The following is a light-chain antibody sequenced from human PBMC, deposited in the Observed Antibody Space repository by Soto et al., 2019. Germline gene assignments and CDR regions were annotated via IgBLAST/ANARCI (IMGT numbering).Light chain of an antibody. Sequence: QSVLTQPASVSGSPRQSITISCTGTSSDIGVYDFVSWYQQHPGRAPKLLIYDVTNRPSGISDRFSGSKSGNTASLTISGLQPEDEADYYCSSYTTSTTRVFGGGTKLTVL. CDR1: SSDIGVYDF. J-gene: IGLJ3*02. V-gene: IGLV2-14*01. CDR3: SSYTTSTTRV. CDR2: DVT.